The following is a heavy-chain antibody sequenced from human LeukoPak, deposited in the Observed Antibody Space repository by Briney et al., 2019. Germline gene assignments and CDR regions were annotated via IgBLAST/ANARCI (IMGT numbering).Heavy chain of an antibody. V-gene: IGHV3-23*01. J-gene: IGHJ4*02. Sequence: AGGSLRLSCAASGFTFSSYGMHWVRQAPGKGLEWVSGIVGSGVTTYYADSVKGRFTISRDNSKNTLYLHMNGLRVEDTAIYYCARDERWIQFDYWGQGTLVTVSS. D-gene: IGHD5-18*01. CDR3: ARDERWIQFDY. CDR2: IVGSGVTT. CDR1: GFTFSSYG.